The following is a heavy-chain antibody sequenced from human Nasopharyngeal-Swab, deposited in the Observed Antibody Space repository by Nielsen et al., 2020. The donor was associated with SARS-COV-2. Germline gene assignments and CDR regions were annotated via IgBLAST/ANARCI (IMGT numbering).Heavy chain of an antibody. D-gene: IGHD1-26*01. Sequence: SETLSLTCAVSGGSVSGYYWSWIRQPPGERLEWMGYINTIGVTNYNPSLNSRVSMSVDATRNQLSLNLCSMTAADTSMYFCARISLPQIVGATNPVDYWGQGTLVTVSA. J-gene: IGHJ4*02. CDR2: INTIGVT. V-gene: IGHV4-59*02. CDR3: ARISLPQIVGATNPVDY. CDR1: GGSVSGYY.